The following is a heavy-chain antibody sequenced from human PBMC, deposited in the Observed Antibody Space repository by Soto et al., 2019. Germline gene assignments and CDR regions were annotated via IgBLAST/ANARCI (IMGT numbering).Heavy chain of an antibody. CDR1: GFTFSAYA. D-gene: IGHD3-10*01. V-gene: IGHV3-30-3*01. Sequence: QVQLVESGGGEVQPGRSLRLSCAASGFTFSAYALHWVRQARGTGLEWVATVSYGDSNKYYADSVKGRFTISRDNSKKTLFLQMKSVKVEDTSIYYCARSGFYGSGILYFYGVDVWGQGTTVTVSS. J-gene: IGHJ6*02. CDR2: VSYGDSNK. CDR3: ARSGFYGSGILYFYGVDV.